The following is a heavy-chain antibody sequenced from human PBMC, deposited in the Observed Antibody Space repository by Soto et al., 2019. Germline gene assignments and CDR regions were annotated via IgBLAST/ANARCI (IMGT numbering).Heavy chain of an antibody. V-gene: IGHV4-59*08. CDR2: IYYSGST. CDR1: GGSISSYY. CDR3: VGESYDILTGYSCAFDI. D-gene: IGHD3-9*01. J-gene: IGHJ3*02. Sequence: SETLSLTCTVSGGSISSYYWSWIRQPPGKGLEWIGYIYYSGSTNYNPSLKSRVTISVDTSKNQFSLKLSPVTAADTAVYYCVGESYDILTGYSCAFDIWGQGTMVTVSS.